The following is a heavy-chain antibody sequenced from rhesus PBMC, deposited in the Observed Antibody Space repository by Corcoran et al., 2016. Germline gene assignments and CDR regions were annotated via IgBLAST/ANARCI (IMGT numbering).Heavy chain of an antibody. CDR3: AKIPSSANYYDSGYYTVDY. CDR2: ISNGGGST. D-gene: IGHD3-28*01. Sequence: EVQLVESGGGLVQPGGSLRLSCAASGFTFSSYGLSWVRQAPGKGLEWVSYISNGGGSTYYPDSVTGRFTISRDTSKNTLALQMNSLRAEDTAVYYCAKIPSSANYYDSGYYTVDYWGQGVLVTVSS. V-gene: IGHV3S5*01. CDR1: GFTFSSYG. J-gene: IGHJ4*01.